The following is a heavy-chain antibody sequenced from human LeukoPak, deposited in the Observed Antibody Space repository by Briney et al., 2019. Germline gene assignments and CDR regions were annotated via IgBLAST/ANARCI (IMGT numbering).Heavy chain of an antibody. J-gene: IGHJ4*02. CDR1: GYTFTEYY. Sequence: SVKVSCRTSGYTFTEYYIHWLRQAPGQGLEWMGRINPNTGATNYAQKFQGKVTMTRDTSISTAYMGLSRLLFGDSAVYYCARALGAGFGQFAYYFDFWGQGMLVTVSA. D-gene: IGHD3-10*01. V-gene: IGHV1-2*06. CDR3: ARALGAGFGQFAYYFDF. CDR2: INPNTGAT.